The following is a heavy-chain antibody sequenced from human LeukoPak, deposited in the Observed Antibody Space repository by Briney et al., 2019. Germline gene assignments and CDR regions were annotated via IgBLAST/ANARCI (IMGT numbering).Heavy chain of an antibody. D-gene: IGHD6-19*01. CDR1: GFIFSDYA. J-gene: IGHJ4*02. CDR2: LTASGRTP. V-gene: IGHV3-23*01. CDR3: AKGGSGWYPGFEY. Sequence: GGSLRLSCAASGFIFSDYAMSWVRQAPGKGLEWVSGLTASGRTPFYTDYVKGRFTISRDNSKNTLYLQMNGLRAEDTAVYYCAKGGSGWYPGFEYWGQGALVTVSS.